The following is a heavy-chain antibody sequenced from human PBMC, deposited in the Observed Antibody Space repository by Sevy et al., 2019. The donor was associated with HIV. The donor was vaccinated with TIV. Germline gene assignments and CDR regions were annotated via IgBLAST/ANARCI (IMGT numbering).Heavy chain of an antibody. CDR2: INHSGST. V-gene: IGHV4-34*01. J-gene: IGHJ5*02. D-gene: IGHD6-19*01. Sequence: SETLSLTCAVYGGSFSGYYWSWIRQPPGKGLEWIGEINHSGSTNYNPSLKSRVTISVDTSKNQFSLKLSSVTAAGTAVYYCARAPVAGANWFDPWGQGTLVTVSS. CDR3: ARAPVAGANWFDP. CDR1: GGSFSGYY.